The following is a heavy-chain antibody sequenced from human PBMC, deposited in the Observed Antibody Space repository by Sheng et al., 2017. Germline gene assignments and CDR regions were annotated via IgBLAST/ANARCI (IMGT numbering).Heavy chain of an antibody. J-gene: IGHJ6*04. CDR3: ARDFDPSYIVVVPAALLF. V-gene: IGHV3-21*01. Sequence: EVQLVESGGGLVKPGGSQRLSCAASGFTFSSYSMNWVRQAPGKGLEWVSSISSSSSYIYYADSVKGRFTISRDNAKNSLYLQMNSLRAEDTAVYYCARDFDPSYIVVVPAALLFWGKGTTVTVSS. CDR2: ISSSSSYI. D-gene: IGHD2-2*01. CDR1: GFTFSSYS.